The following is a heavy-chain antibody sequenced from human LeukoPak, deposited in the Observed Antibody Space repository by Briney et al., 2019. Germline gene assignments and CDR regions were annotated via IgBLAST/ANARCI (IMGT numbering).Heavy chain of an antibody. Sequence: SETLSLTCAVYGGSFSGYYWSWIRQPPGKGLEWIGEINHSGSTYYNPSLKSRVTISVDTSKNQFSLKLSSVTAADTAVYYCARRYDSSGPHDAFDIWGQGTMVTVSS. CDR1: GGSFSGYY. CDR3: ARRYDSSGPHDAFDI. D-gene: IGHD3-22*01. J-gene: IGHJ3*02. V-gene: IGHV4-34*01. CDR2: INHSGST.